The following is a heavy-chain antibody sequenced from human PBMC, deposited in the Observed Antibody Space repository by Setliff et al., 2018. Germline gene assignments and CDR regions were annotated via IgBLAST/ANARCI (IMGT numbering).Heavy chain of an antibody. D-gene: IGHD1-1*01. CDR2: IYSGGTT. CDR3: ARTGTYRYFDY. CDR1: GDSMNSGVYY. V-gene: IGHV4-39*01. Sequence: SETLSLTCKVSGDSMNSGVYYWAWIRQPPGKGLEWIGRIYSGGTTYYNSSLKSRVTISVDTSKSQFSLRLNSVTAADTAVYYCARTGTYRYFDYWDRGTLVTVSS. J-gene: IGHJ4*02.